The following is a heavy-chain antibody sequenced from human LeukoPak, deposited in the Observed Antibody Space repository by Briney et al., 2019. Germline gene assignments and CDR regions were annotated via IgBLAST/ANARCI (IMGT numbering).Heavy chain of an antibody. J-gene: IGHJ6*02. CDR2: INPSGGST. Sequence: ASVKVSCKASGYTFTSYYMHWVRQTPGQGLEWMGIINPSGGSTSYAQKFQGRVTMTRDTSTSTAYMELRSLRSDDTAVYYCARGGQGFGVVINYYCYYGMDVWGQGTTVTVSS. D-gene: IGHD3-3*01. CDR3: ARGGQGFGVVINYYCYYGMDV. V-gene: IGHV1-46*01. CDR1: GYTFTSYY.